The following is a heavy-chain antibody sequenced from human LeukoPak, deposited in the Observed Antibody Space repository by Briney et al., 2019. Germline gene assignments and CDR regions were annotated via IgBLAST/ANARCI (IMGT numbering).Heavy chain of an antibody. J-gene: IGHJ4*02. CDR1: GFTFRNYL. V-gene: IGHV3-48*01. D-gene: IGHD3-10*01. Sequence: GGSLRLSCAASGFTFRNYLMNWVRQAPGKGLEWVSFISSTGGTIYYADSVKGRFTVSRDNGKNSLLLQMNSLRAEDTAVYYCARAGNNYGWGSYRWAFDYWGQGTLVTVSS. CDR3: ARAGNNYGWGSYRWAFDY. CDR2: ISSTGGTI.